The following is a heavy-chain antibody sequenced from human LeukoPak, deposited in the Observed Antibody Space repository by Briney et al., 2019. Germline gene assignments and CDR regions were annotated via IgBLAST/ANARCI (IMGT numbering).Heavy chain of an antibody. CDR1: GYTFTSYA. Sequence: ASAKVSCKASGYTFTSYAMHWVRQAPGQRLEWMGWINAGNGNTKYSQKFQGRVTITRDTSASTAYMELSSLRSEDTAVYYCAREGRYGDHAGYWGQGTLVTVSS. D-gene: IGHD4-17*01. CDR2: INAGNGNT. V-gene: IGHV1-3*01. CDR3: AREGRYGDHAGY. J-gene: IGHJ4*02.